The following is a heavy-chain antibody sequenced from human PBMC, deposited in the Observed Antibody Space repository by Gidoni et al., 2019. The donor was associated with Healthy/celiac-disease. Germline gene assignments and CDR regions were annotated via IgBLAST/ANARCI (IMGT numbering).Heavy chain of an antibody. CDR1: GSTFTGYY. Sequence: QVQLVQSGAEVKKPGASVTASCKASGSTFTGYYMHWVRQAPGPGLEWMGWCNPNSGGKNYAQKFQGWVTVTRDTSVSTAYMELGRLRSDDTAVYYCARARGEDYGDADFDYWGQGTLVTVSS. J-gene: IGHJ4*02. CDR2: CNPNSGGK. V-gene: IGHV1-2*04. CDR3: ARARGEDYGDADFDY. D-gene: IGHD4-17*01.